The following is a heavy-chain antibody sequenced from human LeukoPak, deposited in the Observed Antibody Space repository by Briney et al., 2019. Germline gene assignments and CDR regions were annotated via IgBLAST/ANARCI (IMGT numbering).Heavy chain of an antibody. CDR2: IYYSGST. CDR3: ASYCSGGSCYNPSFDY. D-gene: IGHD2-15*01. V-gene: IGHV4-31*03. J-gene: IGHJ4*02. CDR1: GGSISSGGYY. Sequence: PSQTLSLTCTVSGGSISSGGYYWSWIRQHPGKGLEWIGYIYYSGSTYYNPSLKGRVTISVDTSKNQFSLRLSSVTAADTAVYYCASYCSGGSCYNPSFDYWGQGTLVTVSS.